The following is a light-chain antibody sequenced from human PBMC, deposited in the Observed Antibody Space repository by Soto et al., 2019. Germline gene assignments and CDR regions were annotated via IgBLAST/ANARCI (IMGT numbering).Light chain of an antibody. Sequence: QLVLTQPPSVSGAPGQRVTISCTGSSSNIGAGYDVHWYQQLPGTAPKLLIYGNSNRPSGVPDRFSGSKSGTSASLAITGLQAEDEADYYCQSYDNRLSGVFGGGTKVTVL. CDR2: GNS. J-gene: IGLJ3*02. CDR1: SSNIGAGYD. CDR3: QSYDNRLSGV. V-gene: IGLV1-40*01.